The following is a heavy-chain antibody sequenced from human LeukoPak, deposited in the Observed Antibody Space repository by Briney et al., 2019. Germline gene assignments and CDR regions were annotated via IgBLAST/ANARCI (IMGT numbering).Heavy chain of an antibody. CDR1: GGSIGSYY. V-gene: IGHV4-59*01. Sequence: SETLSLTCTVSGGSIGSYYWSWIRQPPGKGLEWIGYIYYSGSTNYNPSLKSRVTISVDTSKNQFSLKLSSVTAADTAVYYCARDAGSGSEFDYWGQGTLVTVSS. D-gene: IGHD1-26*01. CDR3: ARDAGSGSEFDY. J-gene: IGHJ4*02. CDR2: IYYSGST.